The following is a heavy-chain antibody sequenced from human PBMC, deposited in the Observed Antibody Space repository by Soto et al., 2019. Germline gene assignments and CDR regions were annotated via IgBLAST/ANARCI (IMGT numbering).Heavy chain of an antibody. CDR1: GYTFTSYG. D-gene: IGHD3-3*01. Sequence: ASVKVSCKASGYTFTSYGISWVRQAPGQGLEWMGWISAYNGNTNYAQKLQGRVTMTTDTSTSTAYMELRSLRSDDTAVYYCARDRKGDFWSGYYEGAFDIWGQGTMVTVAS. CDR3: ARDRKGDFWSGYYEGAFDI. J-gene: IGHJ3*02. CDR2: ISAYNGNT. V-gene: IGHV1-18*04.